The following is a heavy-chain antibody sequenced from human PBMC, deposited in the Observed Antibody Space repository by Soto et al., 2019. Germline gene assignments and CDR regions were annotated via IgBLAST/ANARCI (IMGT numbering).Heavy chain of an antibody. Sequence: QVQLVQSGAEVKKPGSSVKVSCMASGGTFSSYAISWVRQAPGQGLEWMGGIIPIFGTANYAQKFQGRVTITADKSTSTAYMELSSLRSEDTAVYYCARPETYYYDSSGYYPHAFDIWGQGTMVTVSS. CDR3: ARPETYYYDSSGYYPHAFDI. CDR1: GGTFSSYA. D-gene: IGHD3-22*01. J-gene: IGHJ3*02. CDR2: IIPIFGTA. V-gene: IGHV1-69*06.